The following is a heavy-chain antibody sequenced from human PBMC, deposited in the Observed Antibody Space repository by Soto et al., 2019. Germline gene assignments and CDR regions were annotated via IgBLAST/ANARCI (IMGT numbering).Heavy chain of an antibody. J-gene: IGHJ6*02. CDR3: ARPEKVYEGIVLVGGGGRYDYGMDV. CDR1: GGSISSSSYY. D-gene: IGHD2-2*01. CDR2: IYYSGST. V-gene: IGHV4-39*01. Sequence: QLQLQESGPGLVKPSETLSVTCTVSGGSISSSSYYWGWIRQPPRKGLEWIGSIYYSGSTYYNPSLKSRVTISVDTSKNQFSLKLSSVTAADTAVYYCARPEKVYEGIVLVGGGGRYDYGMDVWGQGTTVTVSS.